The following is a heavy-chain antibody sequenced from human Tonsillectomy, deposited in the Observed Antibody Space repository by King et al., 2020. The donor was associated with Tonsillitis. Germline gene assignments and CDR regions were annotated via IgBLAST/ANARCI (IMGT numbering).Heavy chain of an antibody. CDR1: GGSISSGIYY. CDR3: ARDRSSWYEYYFDY. CDR2: IYTVGST. Sequence: VQLQESGPGLVKPSQTLSLTCTVSGGSISSGIYYWSWIRQPAGKGLEWIGRIYTVGSTNYNPSLKSRVTISVDTSKNQFSLKLSSVTAADTAGYYCARDRSSWYEYYFDYWGQGTLVTVSS. V-gene: IGHV4-61*02. J-gene: IGHJ4*02. D-gene: IGHD6-13*01.